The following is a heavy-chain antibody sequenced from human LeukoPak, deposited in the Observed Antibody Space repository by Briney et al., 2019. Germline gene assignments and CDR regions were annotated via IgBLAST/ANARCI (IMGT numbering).Heavy chain of an antibody. CDR2: IYYSGST. CDR3: ARQQLSQLYYFDY. CDR1: GGSISSGGYY. Sequence: PSETLSLTCTVSGGSISSGGYYWSWIRQHPGKGLEWIGYIYYSGSTNYNPSLKSRVTIPVDTSKNQFSLKLSSVTAADTAVYYCARQQLSQLYYFDYWGQGTLVTVSS. J-gene: IGHJ4*02. D-gene: IGHD6-13*01. V-gene: IGHV4-61*08.